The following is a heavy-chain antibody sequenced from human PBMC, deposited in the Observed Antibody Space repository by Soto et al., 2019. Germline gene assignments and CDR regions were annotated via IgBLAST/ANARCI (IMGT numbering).Heavy chain of an antibody. CDR3: AEDRAYYDSSEQLDY. V-gene: IGHV1-69*13. J-gene: IGHJ4*02. CDR2: IIPIFGTA. Sequence: RASVKVSCKASGGTFSSYAISWVRQAPGQGLEWMGGIIPIFGTANYAQKFQGRVTITADESTSTAYMELSSLRSEDTAVYYCAEDRAYYDSSEQLDYWGQGTLVTVSS. CDR1: GGTFSSYA. D-gene: IGHD3-22*01.